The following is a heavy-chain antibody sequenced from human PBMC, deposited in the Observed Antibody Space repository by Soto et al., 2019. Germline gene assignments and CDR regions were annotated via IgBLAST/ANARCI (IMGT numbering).Heavy chain of an antibody. V-gene: IGHV3-66*01. CDR1: GFNVSSNY. CDR2: IYSSGST. CDR3: AGGATDFDY. Sequence: EVQLVESGGGLVQPGGSLRLSCEASGFNVSSNYMSWVRQAPGKGLEWVSFIYSSGSTSYADSVKGRFTVSRDISKNTLYLQMNSLRVEDTAVYYCAGGATDFDYWGQGTLVTVSS. J-gene: IGHJ4*02.